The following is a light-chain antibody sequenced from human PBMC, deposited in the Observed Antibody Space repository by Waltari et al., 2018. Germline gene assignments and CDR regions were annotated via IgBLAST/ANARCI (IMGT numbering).Light chain of an antibody. CDR3: QAWDSSTVV. V-gene: IGLV3-1*01. J-gene: IGLJ2*01. Sequence: SYELTQPPSVSVSPGQTASITCSGDKLGDKYVSWYQLKPGQSPVLVIYQDSQRPSGIPWRFPGSNAGNTATLTISGTQAMDGADYYCQAWDSSTVVFGGGTKLTVL. CDR2: QDS. CDR1: KLGDKY.